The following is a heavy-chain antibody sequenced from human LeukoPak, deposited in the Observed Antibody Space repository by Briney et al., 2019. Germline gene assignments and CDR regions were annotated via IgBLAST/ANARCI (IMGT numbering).Heavy chain of an antibody. D-gene: IGHD7-27*01. J-gene: IGHJ3*02. CDR3: ARDPTGGDDAFDI. Sequence: PGGSLRLSCAASGFTVSSNYMSWVRQAPGKGLEWVSVIYSGGSTYYADSVKGRFTIFRDNSKNTLYLQMNSLRAEDTAVYYCARDPTGGDDAFDIWGQGTMVIVSS. CDR1: GFTVSSNY. V-gene: IGHV3-53*01. CDR2: IYSGGST.